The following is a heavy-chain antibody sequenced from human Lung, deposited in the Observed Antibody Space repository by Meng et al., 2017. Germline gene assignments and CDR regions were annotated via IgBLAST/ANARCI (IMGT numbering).Heavy chain of an antibody. CDR3: ARGPTTMAHDFDY. CDR2: INHSGST. Sequence: QVHLQQCGAGLLKPSETLSLTCVVPGGSFSDYYWSWIRQPPGKGLEWIGEINHSGSTNYNPSLESRATISVDTSQNNLSLKLSSVTAADSAVYYCARGPTTMAHDFDYWGQGTLVTVSS. CDR1: GGSFSDYY. J-gene: IGHJ4*02. V-gene: IGHV4-34*01. D-gene: IGHD4-11*01.